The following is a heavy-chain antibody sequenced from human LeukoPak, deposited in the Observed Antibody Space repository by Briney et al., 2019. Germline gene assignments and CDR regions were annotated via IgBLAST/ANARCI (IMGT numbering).Heavy chain of an antibody. CDR2: IYYSGST. D-gene: IGHD3-22*01. Sequence: SESLSLTCSVSGGSNSNYYWSWIRQPPGKGLEWIGYIYYSGSTNYNPSLKSRVTISVDTSKNQFSLKLRSVTAADTAVYYCATEGDSSGYFDYWGQGTLVTVSS. J-gene: IGHJ4*02. CDR1: GGSNSNYY. V-gene: IGHV4-59*12. CDR3: ATEGDSSGYFDY.